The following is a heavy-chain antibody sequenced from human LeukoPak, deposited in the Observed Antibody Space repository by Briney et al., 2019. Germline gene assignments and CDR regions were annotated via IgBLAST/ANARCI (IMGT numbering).Heavy chain of an antibody. Sequence: PSETLSLTCTVSGGSISSYYWSWIRQPPGKGLEWIGYIYYSGSTNYNPSLKSRVTISVDTSKNLFSLKLSSVTAADTAVYYCARQQGSYYDSSGFDYWGQGTLVTVSS. CDR3: ARQQGSYYDSSGFDY. CDR2: IYYSGST. J-gene: IGHJ4*02. V-gene: IGHV4-59*08. CDR1: GGSISSYY. D-gene: IGHD3-22*01.